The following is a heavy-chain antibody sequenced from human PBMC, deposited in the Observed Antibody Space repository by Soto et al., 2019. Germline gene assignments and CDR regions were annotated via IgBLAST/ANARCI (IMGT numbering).Heavy chain of an antibody. D-gene: IGHD2-2*01. CDR2: ISEDGSDQ. Sequence: GGSLRLSCAASGFAFSSFAMHWIRQAPGKGLEWVAVISEDGSDQYYSDSVKGRFTISKDNSKNTLYLQLNSLRAEDTAVYYCAKITGGIYQPLFHYFDYWGQGTLVTVSS. CDR1: GFAFSSFA. CDR3: AKITGGIYQPLFHYFDY. J-gene: IGHJ4*02. V-gene: IGHV3-30*18.